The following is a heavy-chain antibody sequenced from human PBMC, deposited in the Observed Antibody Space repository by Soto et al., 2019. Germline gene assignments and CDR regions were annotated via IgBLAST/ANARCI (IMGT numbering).Heavy chain of an antibody. CDR1: GGSISSSSYY. D-gene: IGHD1-26*01. Sequence: QLQLQESGPGLVKPSETLSLTCTVSGGSISSSSYYWGWIRQPPGKGLEWIGSIYYSGSTYYNPSLKSRVTISVDTSKSQFALKLSSVTAADTAVYYCARVVRWELLRGYFDYWGQGTLVTVSS. CDR2: IYYSGST. CDR3: ARVVRWELLRGYFDY. J-gene: IGHJ4*02. V-gene: IGHV4-39*01.